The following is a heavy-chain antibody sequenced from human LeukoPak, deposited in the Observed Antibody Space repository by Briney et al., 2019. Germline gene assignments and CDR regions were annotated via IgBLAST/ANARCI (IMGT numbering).Heavy chain of an antibody. D-gene: IGHD3-3*01. CDR3: AREFGVVIPFDY. CDR2: IYYSGST. J-gene: IGHJ4*02. CDR1: GDSISSSSYY. V-gene: IGHV4-39*02. Sequence: PSETLSLTCTVSGDSISSSSYYWGWIRQPPGKGLEWIGSIYYSGSTYYNPSLKSRVTISVDTSKNQFSLKLSSVTAADTAVYYCAREFGVVIPFDYWGQGTLVTVSS.